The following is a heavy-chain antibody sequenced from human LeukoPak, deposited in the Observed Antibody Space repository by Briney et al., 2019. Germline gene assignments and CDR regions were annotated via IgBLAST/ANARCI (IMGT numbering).Heavy chain of an antibody. Sequence: QSGGSLRLSCAASGFAVSGSYMSWVRQAPGKGLEWVSVIYSGGSTYYADSVKGRFTISRDKSKNTLYLQMNSLRAEDMAVYYCARVASTSPYFYGVDVWGQGATVTVSS. CDR2: IYSGGST. CDR1: GFAVSGSY. D-gene: IGHD2-21*01. CDR3: ARVASTSPYFYGVDV. V-gene: IGHV3-53*01. J-gene: IGHJ6*02.